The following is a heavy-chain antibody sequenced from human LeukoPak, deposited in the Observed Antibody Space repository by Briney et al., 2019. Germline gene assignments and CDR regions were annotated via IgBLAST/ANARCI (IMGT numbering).Heavy chain of an antibody. CDR2: IYYSGST. D-gene: IGHD3-22*01. J-gene: IGHJ4*02. CDR1: GGSISSSSYY. V-gene: IGHV4-39*07. Sequence: SETLSLTCTVSGGSISSSSYYWGWIRQPPGKGLEWIGSIYYSGSTYYNPSLKSRVTISVDTSKNQFSLKLSSVTGADTAVYYCARELGDYYDSSGDYWGQGTLVTVSS. CDR3: ARELGDYYDSSGDY.